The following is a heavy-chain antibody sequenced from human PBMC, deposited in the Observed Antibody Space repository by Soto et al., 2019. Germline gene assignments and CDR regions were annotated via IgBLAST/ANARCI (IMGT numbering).Heavy chain of an antibody. D-gene: IGHD4-17*01. J-gene: IGHJ3*02. CDR1: SGSISSSNW. CDR2: IYHSGST. CDR3: ARNDYGDFRGSGAFDI. Sequence: QVQLQESGPGLVKPSGTLSLTCAVSSGSISSSNWWSWVRQPPGKGLEWIGEIYHSGSTNYNPSIKSRVTISVDKSKNQFSLKLSSVTAADTAVYYCARNDYGDFRGSGAFDIWGQGTMVTVSS. V-gene: IGHV4-4*02.